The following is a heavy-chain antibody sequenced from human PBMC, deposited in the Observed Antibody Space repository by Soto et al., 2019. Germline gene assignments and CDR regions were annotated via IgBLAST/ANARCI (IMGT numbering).Heavy chain of an antibody. Sequence: GESLKISCKCSGYSFASYLSALVRQMPGKGLEWMGIIYPGDSDTRYSPSFQGQVTISADKSITTAYLQWSSLKASDTAMYYCARLNIVGGKLGDCFDYWGQGTLVTVSS. CDR1: GYSFASYL. V-gene: IGHV5-51*01. CDR2: IYPGDSDT. CDR3: ARLNIVGGKLGDCFDY. J-gene: IGHJ4*02. D-gene: IGHD1-26*01.